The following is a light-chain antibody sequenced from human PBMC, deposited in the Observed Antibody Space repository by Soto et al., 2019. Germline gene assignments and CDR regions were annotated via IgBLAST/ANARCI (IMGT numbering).Light chain of an antibody. J-gene: IGKJ2*01. Sequence: EIVMTQSPATPSMSPGERATLSCRASQSVGGTLAWYQQRPGQAPGLLIYDASTRATGIPARFSGSGSVTEFTFTVDKLQSEDSALYYWHEYYDWPLYTFGQRTKLDSK. CDR3: HEYYDWPLYT. V-gene: IGKV3-15*01. CDR2: DAS. CDR1: QSVGGT.